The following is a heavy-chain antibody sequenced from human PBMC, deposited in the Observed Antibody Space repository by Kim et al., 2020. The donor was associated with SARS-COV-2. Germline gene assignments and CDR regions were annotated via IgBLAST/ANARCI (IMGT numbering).Heavy chain of an antibody. Sequence: SGPTLVKPSQTLTLTCTFSGFSLSTSGVGVGWIRQPPGKALEWLALIYWDDDKRYSPSLKSRLTITKDTSKNQVVLTMTNMDPVDTAIYYCAHLQSRITIFGVVIDDAFDIWGQGTMVTVSS. CDR3: AHLQSRITIFGVVIDDAFDI. CDR2: IYWDDDK. D-gene: IGHD3-3*01. V-gene: IGHV2-5*02. CDR1: GFSLSTSGVG. J-gene: IGHJ3*02.